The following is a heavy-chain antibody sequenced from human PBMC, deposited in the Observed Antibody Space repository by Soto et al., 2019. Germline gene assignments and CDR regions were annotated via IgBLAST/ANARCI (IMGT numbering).Heavy chain of an antibody. CDR3: ARDGCSSTSCSTHYYYYGMDV. CDR1: GGSISSYY. J-gene: IGHJ6*02. D-gene: IGHD2-2*01. CDR2: IYTSGST. Sequence: PSETLSLTCTVSGGSISSYYWSWIRQPAGKGLEWIGRIYTSGSTNYNPSLKSRVTMSVDTSKNQFSLKLSSVTAADTAVYYCARDGCSSTSCSTHYYYYGMDVWGQGTTVTVSS. V-gene: IGHV4-4*07.